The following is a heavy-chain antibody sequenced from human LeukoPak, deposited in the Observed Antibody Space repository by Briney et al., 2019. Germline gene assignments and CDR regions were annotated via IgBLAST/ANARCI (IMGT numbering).Heavy chain of an antibody. CDR1: GGTFSSYA. CDR3: ARDPSTRYSSSWPPYYYYGMDV. D-gene: IGHD6-13*01. CDR2: IIPIFGTA. V-gene: IGHV1-69*13. J-gene: IGHJ6*02. Sequence: SVKVSCKASGGTFSSYAISWVRQAPGQGLEWMGGIIPIFGTANYAQKFQGRVTITADESTSTAYMEPSSLRSEDTAVYYCARDPSTRYSSSWPPYYYYGMDVWGQGTTVTVSS.